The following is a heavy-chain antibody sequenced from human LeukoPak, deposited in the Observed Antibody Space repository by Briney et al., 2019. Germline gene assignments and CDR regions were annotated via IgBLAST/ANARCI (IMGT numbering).Heavy chain of an antibody. CDR2: IRYDGSNK. V-gene: IGHV3-30*02. D-gene: IGHD1-26*01. CDR3: AKEVRYSGSPFDP. J-gene: IGHJ5*02. Sequence: PGGSLRLSCAASGFTFSSYGIHWVRQAPGKGLEWVAFIRYDGSNKYYADSVKGRFTISRDNSKNTLYLQMNSLRVEDTAVYYCAKEVRYSGSPFDPWGQGTLVTVSS. CDR1: GFTFSSYG.